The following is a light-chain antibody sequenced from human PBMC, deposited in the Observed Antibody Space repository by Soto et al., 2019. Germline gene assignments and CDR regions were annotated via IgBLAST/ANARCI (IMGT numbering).Light chain of an antibody. CDR2: TNN. Sequence: QSVLTQPPSASVTPGQRVTISCSGSGSNIGSNAVNWYQQLPGTAPKLLIYTNNQRPSGVPDRFSGSKSGTSGSLAISGLQSEDEADYYCAAWDDSLSGYVFGTGTKVTVL. J-gene: IGLJ1*01. V-gene: IGLV1-44*01. CDR1: GSNIGSNA. CDR3: AAWDDSLSGYV.